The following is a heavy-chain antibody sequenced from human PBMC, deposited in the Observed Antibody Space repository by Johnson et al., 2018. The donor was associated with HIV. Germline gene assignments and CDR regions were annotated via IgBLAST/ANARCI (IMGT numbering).Heavy chain of an antibody. V-gene: IGHV3-30*04. CDR1: GFTFSSYA. D-gene: IGHD3-10*01. Sequence: QVQLVESGGGVVQPGTSLRLSCVGTGFTFSSYAMHWVRQAPGKGLEWVAVISYDGSNKYYADSVKGRFTISRDNSKNTLFLQMNSLRAEDTAVYYCAREDTYYHAFDIWGQGTMVTVSS. CDR2: ISYDGSNK. J-gene: IGHJ3*02. CDR3: AREDTYYHAFDI.